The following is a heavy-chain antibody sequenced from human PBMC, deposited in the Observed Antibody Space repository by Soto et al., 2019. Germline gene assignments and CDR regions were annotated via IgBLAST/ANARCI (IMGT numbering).Heavy chain of an antibody. CDR3: AHRLSGYNWNGGYFDY. CDR2: IYWDDDK. J-gene: IGHJ4*02. Sequence: QITLKESGPTRVKPTQTLTLTCTFSGFSLTSRPMGVGWIRQPPGKALEWLVFIYWDDDKRYSPSLKSTLTITXXTXGXXVVLTMTNMDPVDTATYYCAHRLSGYNWNGGYFDYWGQGALVTVSS. CDR1: GFSLTSRPMG. V-gene: IGHV2-5*02. D-gene: IGHD1-1*01.